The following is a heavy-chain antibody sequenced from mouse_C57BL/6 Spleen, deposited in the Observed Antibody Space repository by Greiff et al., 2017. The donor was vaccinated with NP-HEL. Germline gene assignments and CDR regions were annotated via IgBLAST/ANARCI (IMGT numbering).Heavy chain of an antibody. J-gene: IGHJ3*01. CDR2: IHPNSGST. V-gene: IGHV1-64*01. D-gene: IGHD2-3*01. Sequence: QVQLQQPGAELVKPGASVKLSCKASGYTFTSYWMHWVKQRPGQGLEWIGMIHPNSGSTNYNEKFKSKATLTVDKSSSTAYMQLSSLTSEDSAVYDGARYDGYYEGWFAYWGQGTLVTVSA. CDR3: ARYDGYYEGWFAY. CDR1: GYTFTSYW.